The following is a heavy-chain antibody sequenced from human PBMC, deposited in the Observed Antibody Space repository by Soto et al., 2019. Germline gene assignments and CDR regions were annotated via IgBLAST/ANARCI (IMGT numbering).Heavy chain of an antibody. V-gene: IGHV1-69*04. CDR2: IIPILGIA. Sequence: SVKGSCKASGGTFSSYTISWVRQAPGEGLEWMGRIIPILGIANYAQKFQGRVTITADKSTSTAYMELSSLRSEDTAVYYCARDESYCSGGSRYSTPSYSGQGTLVPVSS. D-gene: IGHD2-15*01. CDR1: GGTFSSYT. J-gene: IGHJ1*01. CDR3: ARDESYCSGGSRYSTPSY.